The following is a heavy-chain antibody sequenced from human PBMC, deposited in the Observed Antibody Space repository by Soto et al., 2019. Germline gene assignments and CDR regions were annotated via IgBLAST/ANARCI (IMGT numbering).Heavy chain of an antibody. Sequence: QVQLQESGPGLVKPSQTLSLTCTVSGGSISSGGYYWSWIRQHPGKGLEWIGYIYYSGSTYYNPSLKSRVTISVDTSKNQFSLKLSSVTAADTAVYYCARIETMGTPDYGGNSIWYFDLWGRGTLVTVSS. CDR2: IYYSGST. J-gene: IGHJ2*01. V-gene: IGHV4-31*03. CDR1: GGSISSGGYY. CDR3: ARIETMGTPDYGGNSIWYFDL. D-gene: IGHD4-17*01.